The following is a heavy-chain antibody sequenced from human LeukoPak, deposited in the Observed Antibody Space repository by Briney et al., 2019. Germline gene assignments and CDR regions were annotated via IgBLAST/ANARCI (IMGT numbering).Heavy chain of an antibody. CDR1: GYNFTNYW. Sequence: GESPKISCNGAGYNFTNYWIGWGRPMPGKGLEWMGTIYPGCSYTRYSPFLQGPVPISADKSSGPAYLQRNTLEGSDTTMYYCARRGTKVSPAEHWGQGTLVTVSS. J-gene: IGHJ1*01. CDR2: IYPGCSYT. V-gene: IGHV5-51*01. CDR3: ARRGTKVSPAEH. D-gene: IGHD3-16*01.